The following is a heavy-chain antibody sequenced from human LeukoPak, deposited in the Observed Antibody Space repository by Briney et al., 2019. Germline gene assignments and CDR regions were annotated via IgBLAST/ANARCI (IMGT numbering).Heavy chain of an antibody. CDR3: AKEIPPTYYYDSSGYLHDY. CDR1: GFTFSSYA. J-gene: IGHJ4*02. CDR2: ISGSGGST. V-gene: IGHV3-23*01. Sequence: PGGSLRLSCAASGFTFSSYAMSWVRQAPGKGLEWVSAISGSGGSTYYADSVKGRFTISRDNSKNTLYLHMNSLRAEATAVYYCAKEIPPTYYYDSSGYLHDYWGQGTLVTVSS. D-gene: IGHD3-22*01.